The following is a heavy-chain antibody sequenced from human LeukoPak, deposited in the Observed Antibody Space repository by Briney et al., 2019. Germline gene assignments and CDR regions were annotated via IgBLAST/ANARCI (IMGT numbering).Heavy chain of an antibody. CDR2: IYYSGST. V-gene: IGHV4-59*01. CDR3: ARVYSSSWLYFDY. D-gene: IGHD6-13*01. CDR1: GGSISSYY. J-gene: IGHJ4*02. Sequence: SETLSLTCTVSGGSISSYYWSWIRQPPGKGLEWIGYIYYSGSTNYNPSLKSRVTIPVDTSKNQFSLKLSSVTAADTAVYYCARVYSSSWLYFDYWGRGTLVTVSS.